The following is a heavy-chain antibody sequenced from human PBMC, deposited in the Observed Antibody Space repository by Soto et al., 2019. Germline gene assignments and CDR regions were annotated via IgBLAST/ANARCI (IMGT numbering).Heavy chain of an antibody. CDR3: ARAESLWLQSVY. J-gene: IGHJ4*02. CDR2: INAGNGNT. V-gene: IGHV1-3*01. CDR1: GYTFTNYA. Sequence: QVQLVQSGAEVKKPGASVKVSCKASGYTFTNYAMHWVRQAPGQRLEWMGWINAGNGNTKYSQKFQGRVTITRDTSASTAYMELSSLKDTAVYYCARAESLWLQSVYWGQGTLVTVSS. D-gene: IGHD5-18*01.